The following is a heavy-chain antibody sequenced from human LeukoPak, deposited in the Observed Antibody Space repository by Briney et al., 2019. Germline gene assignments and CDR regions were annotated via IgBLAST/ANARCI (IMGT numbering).Heavy chain of an antibody. CDR3: ARDSYYYDSSGYRGFDY. D-gene: IGHD3-22*01. V-gene: IGHV1-18*01. CDR2: ISAYNGNT. CDR1: GYTFTSYG. J-gene: IGHJ4*02. Sequence: GASVKVSCKASGYTFTSYGISWVRQAPGQGLEWMGWISAYNGNTNYAQKLQGRVTMTTDTSTSTAYMELRSLRSDDTAVYYCARDSYYYDSSGYRGFDYWGQGTLVTVSS.